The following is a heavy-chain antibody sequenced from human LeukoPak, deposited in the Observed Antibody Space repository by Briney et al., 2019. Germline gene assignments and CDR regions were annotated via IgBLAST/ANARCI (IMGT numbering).Heavy chain of an antibody. D-gene: IGHD3-3*01. CDR2: IYYSGST. V-gene: IGHV4-59*11. J-gene: IGHJ5*02. Sequence: SETLSLTCTVSGGSISSHYWSWIRQPPGKGLEWIRYIYYSGSTNYNPSLKSRVTISVDTSKNQFSLKLSSVTAADTAVYYCARAMYYDFWSGYYKDLIWFDPWGQGTLVTVSS. CDR3: ARAMYYDFWSGYYKDLIWFDP. CDR1: GGSISSHY.